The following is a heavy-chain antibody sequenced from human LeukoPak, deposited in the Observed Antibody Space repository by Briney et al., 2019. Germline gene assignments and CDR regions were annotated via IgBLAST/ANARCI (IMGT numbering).Heavy chain of an antibody. CDR1: GFTFSSYS. V-gene: IGHV3-21*01. J-gene: IGHJ4*02. D-gene: IGHD2-2*01. CDR3: AREFVVVPAAIDY. CDR2: ISSSSSYI. Sequence: GGSLRLSCAASGFTFSSYSMNWVRRAPGKGLEWVSSISSSSSYIYYADSVKGRFTISRDNAKNSLYLQMNSLRAEDTAVYYCAREFVVVPAAIDYWGQGTLVTVSS.